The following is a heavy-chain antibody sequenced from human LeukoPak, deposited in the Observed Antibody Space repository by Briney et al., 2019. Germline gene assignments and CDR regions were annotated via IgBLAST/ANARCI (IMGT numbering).Heavy chain of an antibody. Sequence: GGSLRLSCAASGLSFSSYAMSWVRQAPGKGLEWVSAISDSGGSTYYADSVKGRFTISRDNSKNTLYLQMNSLRAEDTAVYFCAKRYYYDSSGYCFDYWGQGTLVTVSS. J-gene: IGHJ4*02. V-gene: IGHV3-23*01. CDR1: GLSFSSYA. CDR2: ISDSGGST. D-gene: IGHD3-22*01. CDR3: AKRYYYDSSGYCFDY.